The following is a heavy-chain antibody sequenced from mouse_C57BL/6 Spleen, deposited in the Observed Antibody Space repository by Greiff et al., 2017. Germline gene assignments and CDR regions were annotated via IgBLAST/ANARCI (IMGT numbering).Heavy chain of an antibody. V-gene: IGHV1-26*01. CDR2: INPNNGGT. CDR3: ARCQSLYYYGSSYPWYFDV. CDR1: GYTFTDYY. Sequence: VQLQQSGPELVKPGASVKISCKASGYTFTDYYMNWVKQSHGKSLEWIGDINPNNGGTSYNQKFKGKATLTVDKSSSTAYMELRSLTSEDSAVYYCARCQSLYYYGSSYPWYFDVWGTGTTVTVSS. J-gene: IGHJ1*03. D-gene: IGHD1-1*01.